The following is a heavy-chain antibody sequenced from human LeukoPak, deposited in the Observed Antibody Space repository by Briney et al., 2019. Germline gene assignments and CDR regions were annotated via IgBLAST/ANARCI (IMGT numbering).Heavy chain of an antibody. V-gene: IGHV3-23*01. D-gene: IGHD3-22*01. CDR1: GFTFSSYA. CDR2: ISGSGGNT. J-gene: IGHJ4*02. CDR3: AKTDSGGYHRGNYDF. Sequence: GGSLRLSCAASGFTFSSYATNWVRQAPGEGLEWVSGISGSGGNTFYADSVKGRFTISRDNSKSTLNLQMNSLRPDDTATYFCAKTDSGGYHRGNYDFWGQGTLVTVSS.